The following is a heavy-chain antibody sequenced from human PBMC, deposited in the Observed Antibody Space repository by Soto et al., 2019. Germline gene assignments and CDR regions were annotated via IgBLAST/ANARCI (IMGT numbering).Heavy chain of an antibody. V-gene: IGHV4-34*01. CDR2: INHSGST. Sequence: SETLSLTCAVYGGSFSGYSWTWIRQPPGTGLEWIGEINHSGSTNYNPSLKSRVTISVDTSKNQFSLKLSSVTAADTAVYYCASVKKGYCSGGSCYTKPEYFQHWGQGTLVTVSS. CDR3: ASVKKGYCSGGSCYTKPEYFQH. CDR1: GGSFSGYS. D-gene: IGHD2-15*01. J-gene: IGHJ1*01.